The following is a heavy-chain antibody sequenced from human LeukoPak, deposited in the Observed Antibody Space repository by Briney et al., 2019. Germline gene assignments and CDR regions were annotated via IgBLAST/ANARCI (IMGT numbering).Heavy chain of an antibody. Sequence: SETLSLTCTGSGVSISSYYWSWIRQPPGKGLEWIGNINYSGSTNYNPSLKSRVTISVDTSKNQFSLKLSSVTAADTAVYYCAREGDCSGGSCYPGLGDAFDIWGQGTMVTVSS. V-gene: IGHV4-59*12. CDR1: GVSISSYY. CDR3: AREGDCSGGSCYPGLGDAFDI. J-gene: IGHJ3*02. CDR2: INYSGST. D-gene: IGHD2-15*01.